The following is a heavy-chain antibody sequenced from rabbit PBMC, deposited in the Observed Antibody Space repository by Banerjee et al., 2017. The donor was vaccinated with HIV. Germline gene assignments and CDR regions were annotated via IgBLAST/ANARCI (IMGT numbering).Heavy chain of an antibody. J-gene: IGHJ4*01. CDR2: IHAGSSGIT. V-gene: IGHV1S45*01. CDR3: ARDPYGGYDYAFKL. CDR1: GIDFSSSFW. D-gene: IGHD6-1*01. Sequence: QEQLVESGGGLVTLGGSLKVTCKASGIDFSSSFWICWVRQAPGKGLEWIACIHAGSSGITYYASWAKGRFTISKTSSTTVTLQMTSLTAADTATYFCARDPYGGYDYAFKLWGPGTLVTVS.